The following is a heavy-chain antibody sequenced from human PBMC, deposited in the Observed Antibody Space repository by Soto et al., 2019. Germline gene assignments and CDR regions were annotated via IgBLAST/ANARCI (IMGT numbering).Heavy chain of an antibody. J-gene: IGHJ5*02. V-gene: IGHV4-59*01. CDR2: FYHSGST. CDR3: ARVLFGRGNWFDP. CDR1: GGSISSYY. D-gene: IGHD3-3*01. Sequence: QVQLQESGPGLVKPSETLSLTCTVSGGSISSYYWSWIRQPPGKGLEWIGYFYHSGSTNYNPSLKSRVTISVDTSKHQFSLKLSSVTAADTAVYYCARVLFGRGNWFDPWGQGTLVTVSS.